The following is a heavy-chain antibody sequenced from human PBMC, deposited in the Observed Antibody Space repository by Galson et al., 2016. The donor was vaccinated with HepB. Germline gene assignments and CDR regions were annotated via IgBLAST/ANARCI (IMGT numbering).Heavy chain of an antibody. J-gene: IGHJ4*02. V-gene: IGHV3-30*18. CDR1: GFTFKSSA. CDR3: AKRAKYSGNDFDS. D-gene: IGHD5-12*01. Sequence: SLRLSCAASGFTFKSSAIHWVRQAPGRGLEWVAVISHDGTTKHYTDSVKGRFTISRDNSQNALFLQMNALQPEDTAVYYCAKRAKYSGNDFDSWGLGTLVTVSS. CDR2: ISHDGTTK.